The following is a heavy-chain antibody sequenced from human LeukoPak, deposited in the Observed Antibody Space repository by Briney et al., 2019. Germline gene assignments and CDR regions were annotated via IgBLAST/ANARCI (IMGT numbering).Heavy chain of an antibody. CDR2: ISPDGEAT. D-gene: IGHD3-10*01. J-gene: IGHJ4*02. V-gene: IGHV3-21*06. Sequence: GGSLRLSCEASGFTFSSISMNWVRQAPGKGLEWVSSISPDGEATYYADSVKGRFTTSRDNAKSSLYLQMNSLRAEDTALYYCTRDLPVPSLVRGIIISGLIDYWGQGTLVTVSS. CDR1: GFTFSSIS. CDR3: TRDLPVPSLVRGIIISGLIDY.